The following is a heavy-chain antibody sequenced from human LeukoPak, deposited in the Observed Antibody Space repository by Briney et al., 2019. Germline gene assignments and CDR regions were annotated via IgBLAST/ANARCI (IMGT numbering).Heavy chain of an antibody. CDR3: ARDRRGYYDSSGHFDY. D-gene: IGHD3-22*01. J-gene: IGHJ4*02. V-gene: IGHV1-18*01. CDR1: GYSFTSHG. CDR2: ISANTGNT. Sequence: GASVKVSCKGSGYSFTSHGITWVRQAPGQGLEWMGWISANTGNTNYEQKLQGRVTMTTDTSTSTAYMEVRRLRSDDTAVYYCARDRRGYYDSSGHFDYWGQGTLVTVSS.